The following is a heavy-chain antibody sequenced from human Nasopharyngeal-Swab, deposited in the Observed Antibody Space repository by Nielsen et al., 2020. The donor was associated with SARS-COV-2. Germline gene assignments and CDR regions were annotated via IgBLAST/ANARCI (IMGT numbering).Heavy chain of an antibody. J-gene: IGHJ6*02. D-gene: IGHD2-15*01. CDR3: ARVQGYCTGGSCYSVFYYFAMDV. V-gene: IGHV5-51*01. CDR1: GYSFTNYW. Sequence: GESLKISCKGSGYSFTNYWIGWVRQMPGKGLEWMGINYPGDSETRYSPSFEGQVTISVDKSISTAYLQWSSLKASDTAMYYCARVQGYCTGGSCYSVFYYFAMDVWGQGTTVTVSS. CDR2: NYPGDSET.